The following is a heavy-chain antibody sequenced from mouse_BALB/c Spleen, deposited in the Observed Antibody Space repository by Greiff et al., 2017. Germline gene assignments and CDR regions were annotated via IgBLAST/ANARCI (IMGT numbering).Heavy chain of an antibody. CDR3: ARSCDYDPYAMDY. CDR2: IDPANGKT. Sequence: VQLQQSGAELVKPGASVKLSCTASGFNIKDTYMHWVKQRPEQGLEWIGRIDPANGKTKYDPKFQGKATITADTSSNTAYLQLSSLTSEDTAVYYCARSCDYDPYAMDYWGQGTSVTVSS. D-gene: IGHD2-4*01. CDR1: GFNIKDTY. J-gene: IGHJ4*01. V-gene: IGHV14-3*02.